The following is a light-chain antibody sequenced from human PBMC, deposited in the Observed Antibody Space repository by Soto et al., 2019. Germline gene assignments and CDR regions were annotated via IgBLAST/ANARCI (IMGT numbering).Light chain of an antibody. Sequence: SYELTQPPSVSVAPGKTARITCGGNNIGSKSVHWYQQKPGQAPVVVIYYDSDRPSGIPERFSGSNSGNTATLTISRVEAGDEADYYCQVWDSTYYVFGTGTKVTAL. CDR1: NIGSKS. CDR2: YDS. J-gene: IGLJ1*01. CDR3: QVWDSTYYV. V-gene: IGLV3-21*04.